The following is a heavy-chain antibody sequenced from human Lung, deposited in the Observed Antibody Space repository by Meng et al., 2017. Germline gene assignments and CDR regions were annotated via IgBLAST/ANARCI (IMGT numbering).Heavy chain of an antibody. D-gene: IGHD4-17*01. CDR1: GYTFIRYG. V-gene: IGHV1-18*01. J-gene: IGHJ2*01. Sequence: QVQLVQSGAEVKKPGASVKVYCKASGYTFIRYGISWVRQAPGQGLEWMGWISTYNGNTNYAQKFQGRVTMTTDTSTGTAYMELRSLRSDDTAVYYCAVMGLYGDYDNWYFDLWGRGTLVTVSS. CDR2: ISTYNGNT. CDR3: AVMGLYGDYDNWYFDL.